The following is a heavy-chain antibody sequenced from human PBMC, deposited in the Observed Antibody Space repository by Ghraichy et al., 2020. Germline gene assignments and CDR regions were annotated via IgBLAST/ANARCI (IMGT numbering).Heavy chain of an antibody. V-gene: IGHV4-59*08. Sequence: SETLSLTCTVSGGSISSYYWSWIRQPPGKGLEWIGYIYYSGSTNYNPSLKSRVTISVDTSKNQFSLKLSSVTAADTAVYYCARLPGTKYYYYGMDVWGQGTTVTVSS. CDR3: ARLPGTKYYYYGMDV. CDR1: GGSISSYY. D-gene: IGHD1-1*01. CDR2: IYYSGST. J-gene: IGHJ6*02.